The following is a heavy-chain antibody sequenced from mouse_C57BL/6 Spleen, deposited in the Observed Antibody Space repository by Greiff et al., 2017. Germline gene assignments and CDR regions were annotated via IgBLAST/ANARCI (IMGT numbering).Heavy chain of an antibody. J-gene: IGHJ2*01. Sequence: EVKVVESEGGLVQPGSSMKLSCTASGFTFSDYYMAWVRQVPEKGLEWVANINYDGSSTYYLDSLKSRFIISRDNAKNILYLQMSSLKSEDTATYYCARGGSSPYFDYWGQGTTLTVSS. CDR3: ARGGSSPYFDY. CDR1: GFTFSDYY. CDR2: INYDGSST. D-gene: IGHD1-1*01. V-gene: IGHV5-16*01.